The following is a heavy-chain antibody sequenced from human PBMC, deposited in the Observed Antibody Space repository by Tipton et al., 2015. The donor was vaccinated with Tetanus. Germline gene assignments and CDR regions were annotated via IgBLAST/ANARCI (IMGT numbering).Heavy chain of an antibody. CDR2: IYYSGST. CDR1: GGSISSYY. V-gene: IGHV4-59*01. CDR3: ARDPGGVSDY. D-gene: IGHD3-16*01. Sequence: LRLSCTVSGGSISSYYWSWIRQPLGKGLEWIGYIYYSGSTNYNPSLKSRVTISVDTSKNQFSLKLSSVTAADTAVYYCARDPGGVSDYWGQGTLVTVSS. J-gene: IGHJ4*02.